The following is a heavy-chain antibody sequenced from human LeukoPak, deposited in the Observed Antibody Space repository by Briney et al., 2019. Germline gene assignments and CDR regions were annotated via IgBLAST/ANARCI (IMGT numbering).Heavy chain of an antibody. J-gene: IGHJ5*02. Sequence: PGGSLRLSCTASGFTFGDYTMNWVRQAPGKGLEWVGFIRSKAYGGTTEYAASVKGRFTISRDDSKTIAYLRMNSLKTEDTALYYCTRDRSGYYYNWFDPWGQGTLVTVSS. CDR2: IRSKAYGGTT. D-gene: IGHD3-22*01. V-gene: IGHV3-49*04. CDR3: TRDRSGYYYNWFDP. CDR1: GFTFGDYT.